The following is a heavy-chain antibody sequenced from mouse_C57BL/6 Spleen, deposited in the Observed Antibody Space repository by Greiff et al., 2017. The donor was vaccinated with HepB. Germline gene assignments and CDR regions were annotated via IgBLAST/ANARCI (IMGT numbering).Heavy chain of an antibody. Sequence: QVQLQQSGAELARPGASVKLSCKASGYTFTSYGISWVKQRTGQGLEWIGEIYPRSGNTYYNEKFKGKATLTADKSSSTAYMELRSLTSEDSAVYFCARRDGIYYYGSSYDDYAMDYWGQGTSVTVSS. D-gene: IGHD1-1*01. J-gene: IGHJ4*01. V-gene: IGHV1-81*01. CDR2: IYPRSGNT. CDR3: ARRDGIYYYGSSYDDYAMDY. CDR1: GYTFTSYG.